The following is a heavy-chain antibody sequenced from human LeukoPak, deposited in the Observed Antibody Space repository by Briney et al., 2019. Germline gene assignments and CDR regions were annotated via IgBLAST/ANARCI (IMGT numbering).Heavy chain of an antibody. J-gene: IGHJ4*02. CDR2: IDYSGGT. V-gene: IGHV4-39*01. CDR3: ARHWSIATGAFTY. D-gene: IGHD6-13*01. CDR1: GGSIGRSSYY. Sequence: SETLSLTCSVSGGSIGRSSYYWGWTRQPPGTGLEWIGSIDYSGGTYSSPSLKSRVTISVDTSRNQSSLKLGSVTAADTAVYYCARHWSIATGAFTYWGQRTLVTVSS.